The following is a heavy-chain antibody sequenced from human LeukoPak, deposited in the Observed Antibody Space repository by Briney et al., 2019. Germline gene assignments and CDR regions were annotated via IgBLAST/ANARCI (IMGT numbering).Heavy chain of an antibody. Sequence: GGSLRLSCTASGFTFGDYAMSWVRQAPGKGLEWVGFIRSKAYGGTTEYAASVKGRFTISRDDSKSIAYLQMNSLKTEDTAVYYCTGQPDFDYWGQGTLVTVSS. V-gene: IGHV3-49*04. CDR3: TGQPDFDY. D-gene: IGHD6-13*01. CDR1: GFTFGDYA. CDR2: IRSKAYGGTT. J-gene: IGHJ4*02.